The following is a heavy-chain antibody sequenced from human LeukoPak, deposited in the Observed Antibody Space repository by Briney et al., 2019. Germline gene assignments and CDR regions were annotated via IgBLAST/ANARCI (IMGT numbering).Heavy chain of an antibody. J-gene: IGHJ3*02. CDR1: GYTFTSYD. CDR3: ASLWVPPLEGGGSAFDI. V-gene: IGHV1-8*01. Sequence: ASVKVSCKASGYTFTSYDINWVRQATGQGLEWMGWMNPNSGNTGYAQKFQGRVTMTRNTSISTAYMELSSLRSEDTAVYYCASLWVPPLEGGGSAFDIWGQGTMVTVSS. CDR2: MNPNSGNT. D-gene: IGHD1-26*01.